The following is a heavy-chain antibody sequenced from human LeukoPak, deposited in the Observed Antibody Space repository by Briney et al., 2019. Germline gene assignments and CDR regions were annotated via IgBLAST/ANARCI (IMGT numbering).Heavy chain of an antibody. CDR2: MNPNSGNT. D-gene: IGHD6-19*01. CDR3: ARVKALAGNDAFDI. J-gene: IGHJ3*02. Sequence: ASVKVSCKASGYTFTSYDINWVRQATGQGLEWMGWMNPNSGNTGYAQKFQGRVTMTRNTSISTAYMELSSLRSEDTAVYYCARVKALAGNDAFDIWSQGTMVTVSS. V-gene: IGHV1-8*01. CDR1: GYTFTSYD.